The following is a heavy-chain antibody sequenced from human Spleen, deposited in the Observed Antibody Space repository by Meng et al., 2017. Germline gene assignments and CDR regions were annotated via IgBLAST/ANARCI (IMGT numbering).Heavy chain of an antibody. CDR2: INHRGDT. J-gene: IGHJ4*02. V-gene: IGHV4-30-4*08. CDR3: ARTRVLYYFDQ. D-gene: IGHD2/OR15-2a*01. CDR1: GGSISSGDYY. Sequence: QVQLQESGPGLVKPSQTLSLTCTVSGGSISSGDYYWSWIRQPPGKGLEWIGEINHRGDTKHNPSLRSRVTISVDTSKNQFSLKLNSVTAADTAVYYCARTRVLYYFDQWGQGTLVTVSS.